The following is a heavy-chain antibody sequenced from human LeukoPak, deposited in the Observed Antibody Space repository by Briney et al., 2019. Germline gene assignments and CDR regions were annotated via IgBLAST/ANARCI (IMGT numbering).Heavy chain of an antibody. CDR2: ISPGNDNR. Sequence: ASVKVSCKASGYIFTTYGVTWVRQAPGQGLEWMGWISPGNDNRNFAHKFRGRVTMTTDTSTSTAYMELRSLRSDDTAVYYCARVGHCSSTSCYTPLGAFDIWGQGTMVTVSS. D-gene: IGHD2-2*02. J-gene: IGHJ3*02. CDR3: ARVGHCSSTSCYTPLGAFDI. V-gene: IGHV1-18*01. CDR1: GYIFTTYG.